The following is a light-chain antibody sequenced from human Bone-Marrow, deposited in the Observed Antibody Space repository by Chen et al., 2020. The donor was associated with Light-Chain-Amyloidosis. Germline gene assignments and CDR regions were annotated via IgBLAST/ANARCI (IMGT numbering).Light chain of an antibody. V-gene: IGLV4-69*01. CDR3: QTWATGIPWV. CDR2: VKSDGSH. Sequence: QIVLTQSPSASASLGASVRLTCTLTSGHSRYAIAWHHQPPKKGPRYLMKVKSDGSHIKGDGIPDRFAGSSSGTERFLTSSSLRSEDEGDYCCQTWATGIPWVFGGGTKLTV. J-gene: IGLJ3*02. CDR1: SGHSRYA.